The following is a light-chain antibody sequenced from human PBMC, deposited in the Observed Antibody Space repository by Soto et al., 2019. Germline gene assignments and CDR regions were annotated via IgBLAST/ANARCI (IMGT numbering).Light chain of an antibody. V-gene: IGKV3-15*01. CDR3: QQYNNWPPVT. CDR1: QSLSSN. J-gene: IGKJ4*01. Sequence: EIVMTQSPATLSVSPGERATLSCRASQSLSSNLAWYQQKPGQAPRLLIFGASTRATGVPGRFSGSGSGTEFTLTISSLQSEDSVVYYCQQYNNWPPVTFGGGTKVEIK. CDR2: GAS.